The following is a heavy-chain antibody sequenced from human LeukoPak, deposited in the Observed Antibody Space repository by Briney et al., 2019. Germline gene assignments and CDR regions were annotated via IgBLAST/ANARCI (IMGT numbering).Heavy chain of an antibody. CDR3: AKDPYSTGLYQGYYFDY. V-gene: IGHV3-23*01. Sequence: PGGSLRLSCAVSGLTFSSYSMSWVRQAPGEGLYWVSGISASGSGTYYADSLKGRFTISRDNSKNTLYLQMNNLRVEDTAVYYCAKDPYSTGLYQGYYFDYWGQGTLVTVSS. D-gene: IGHD6-19*01. CDR2: ISASGSGT. J-gene: IGHJ4*02. CDR1: GLTFSSYS.